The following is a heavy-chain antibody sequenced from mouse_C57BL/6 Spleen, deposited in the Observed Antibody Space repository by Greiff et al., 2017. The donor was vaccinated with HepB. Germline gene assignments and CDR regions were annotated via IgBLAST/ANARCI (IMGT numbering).Heavy chain of an antibody. Sequence: QVQLQQSGAELARPGASVKLSCKASGYTFTSYGISWVKQRTGQGLEWIGEIYPRSGNTYYNEKFKGKATLTADKSSSTAYMELRSLTSEDSAVYFCARSTYDYDGDYYAMDYWGQGTSVTVSS. J-gene: IGHJ4*01. D-gene: IGHD2-4*01. CDR2: IYPRSGNT. CDR1: GYTFTSYG. CDR3: ARSTYDYDGDYYAMDY. V-gene: IGHV1-81*01.